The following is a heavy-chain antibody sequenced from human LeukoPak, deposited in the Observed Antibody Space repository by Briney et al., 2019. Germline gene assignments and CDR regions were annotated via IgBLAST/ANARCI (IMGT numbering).Heavy chain of an antibody. V-gene: IGHV1-2*02. Sequence: ASVKVSCKASEYTFTDYYIHWMRQAPGQGLEWMGWINCKSGATSYAQKFRGRVTMTKDRPIRTAYMELSRLKSDDTAVYYCARQSLDYYETLDAFDIWGQGTVVTVSS. CDR2: INCKSGAT. CDR3: ARQSLDYYETLDAFDI. CDR1: EYTFTDYY. J-gene: IGHJ3*02. D-gene: IGHD3-22*01.